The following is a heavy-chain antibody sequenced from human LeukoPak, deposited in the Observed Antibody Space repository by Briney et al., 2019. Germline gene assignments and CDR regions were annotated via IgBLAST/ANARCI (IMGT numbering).Heavy chain of an antibody. CDR1: GYSISSGYY. Sequence: SETLSLTCTVSGYSISSGYYRVWIRQPPGKGLEWIGTIYHSGSTYYNPSLKSRVTISEDTSKNQFSLKLTSVTAADTAMYYCALALSSYSWFDPWGQGTLVTVSS. V-gene: IGHV4-38-2*02. D-gene: IGHD3-22*01. J-gene: IGHJ5*02. CDR2: IYHSGST. CDR3: ALALSSYSWFDP.